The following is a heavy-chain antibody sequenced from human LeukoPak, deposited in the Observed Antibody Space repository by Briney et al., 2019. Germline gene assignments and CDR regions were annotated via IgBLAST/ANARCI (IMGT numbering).Heavy chain of an antibody. CDR3: ARRRYYDGSGYLE. D-gene: IGHD3-22*01. V-gene: IGHV4-39*01. J-gene: IGHJ1*01. CDR2: IYYSGRT. Sequence: SETLSLTCSVSGDSVSRSDSYWDWIRQPPGKGLEWIGTIYYSGRTYYSPSLKSRVTMSVDPSNNQFSLNLGSVTAADTAVYYCARRRYYDGSGYLEWGQGTLLSVSS. CDR1: GDSVSRSDSY.